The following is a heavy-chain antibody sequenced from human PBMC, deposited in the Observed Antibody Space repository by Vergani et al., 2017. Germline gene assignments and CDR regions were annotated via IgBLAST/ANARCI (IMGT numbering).Heavy chain of an antibody. CDR1: GSPISRNDYY. J-gene: IGHJ4*02. CDR3: ASKPTGTTWYSVKYYFDF. V-gene: IGHV4-30-4*08. Sequence: QVQLQESGPGLVKPSQTLSLTFSVSGSPISRNDYYWTWIRPPPGKGLEWLGYIYYSASTYYNPSLKSRLTMSVDTSKNQFSLELSSVTASDTAMYYCASKPTGTTWYSVKYYFDFWGQGTLVAVSS. CDR2: IYYSAST. D-gene: IGHD6-13*01.